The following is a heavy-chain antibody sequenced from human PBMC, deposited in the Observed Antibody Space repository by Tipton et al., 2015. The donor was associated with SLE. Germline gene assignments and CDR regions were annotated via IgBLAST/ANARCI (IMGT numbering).Heavy chain of an antibody. V-gene: IGHV4-61*02. CDR1: GGSISSGSYY. CDR3: AREAGGPFDY. Sequence: GLVKPSQTLSLTCTVSGGSISSGSYYWSWIRQPAGKGLEWIGRIYTSGSTNYNPSLKSRVTISVDTSKNQFSLKLSSVTAADTAVYYCAREAGGPFDYWGQGTLVTVSS. CDR2: IYTSGST. J-gene: IGHJ4*02. D-gene: IGHD1-26*01.